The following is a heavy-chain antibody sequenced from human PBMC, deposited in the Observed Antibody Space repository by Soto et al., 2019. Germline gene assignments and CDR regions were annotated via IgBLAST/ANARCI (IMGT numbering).Heavy chain of an antibody. CDR2: VSSGGGT. CDR3: AKRRGAGGHFDY. J-gene: IGHJ4*02. CDR1: GFTFSTYA. D-gene: IGHD2-15*01. Sequence: EVELLESGGGLVQPEGSLRLSCAASGFTFSTYAMGWVRQAPGKGLEWVSVVSSGGGTHYADSVKGRFTVSRDNSKNTLCLQMNSLRADDTAVYYCAKRRGAGGHFDYWGQGALVTVSS. V-gene: IGHV3-23*01.